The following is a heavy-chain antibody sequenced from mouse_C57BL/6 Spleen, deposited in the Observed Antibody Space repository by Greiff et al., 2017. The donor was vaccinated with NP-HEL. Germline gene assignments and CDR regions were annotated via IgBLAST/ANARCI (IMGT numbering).Heavy chain of an antibody. D-gene: IGHD2-3*01. CDR2: IHPNSGST. Sequence: QVQLQQPGAELVKPGASVKLSCKASGYTFTSYWMHWVKQRPGQGLEWIGMIHPNSGSTNYNEKFKSKATLTVDKSSSTAYMQLSSLTSEDSAVYYCARKGIYDGYFDYWGQGTTLTVSS. CDR3: ARKGIYDGYFDY. J-gene: IGHJ2*01. CDR1: GYTFTSYW. V-gene: IGHV1-64*01.